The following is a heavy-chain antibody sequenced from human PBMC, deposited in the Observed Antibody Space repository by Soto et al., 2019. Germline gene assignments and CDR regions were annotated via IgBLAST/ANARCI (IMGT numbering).Heavy chain of an antibody. CDR1: GDSISSGSYY. V-gene: IGHV4-31*03. Sequence: SETLSLTCTVSGDSISSGSYYWNWIRQHPGKGLEWIGYMYYSGSTYYNPSLKSRITISRDTSKNQFSLRLSSVTAADTAMHSREPDEPEVGRPGFDTWGQGILVTVSS. D-gene: IGHD1-26*01. J-gene: IGHJ5*02. CDR2: MYYSGST. CDR3: EPDEPEVGRPGFDT.